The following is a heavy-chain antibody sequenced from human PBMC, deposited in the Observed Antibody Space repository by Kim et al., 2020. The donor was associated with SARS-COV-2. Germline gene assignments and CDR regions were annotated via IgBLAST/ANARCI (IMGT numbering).Heavy chain of an antibody. D-gene: IGHD3-16*02. CDR1: GFTFSNAW. Sequence: GGSLRLSCAASGFTFSNAWMSWVRQAPGKGLEWVGRIKSKTDGGTTDYAAPVKGRFTISRDDSKNTLYLQMNSLKTEDTAVYYCTTDGERLKYYDYVWGSYRADPLVDYWGQGTLVTVSS. V-gene: IGHV3-15*01. CDR2: IKSKTDGGTT. CDR3: TTDGERLKYYDYVWGSYRADPLVDY. J-gene: IGHJ4*02.